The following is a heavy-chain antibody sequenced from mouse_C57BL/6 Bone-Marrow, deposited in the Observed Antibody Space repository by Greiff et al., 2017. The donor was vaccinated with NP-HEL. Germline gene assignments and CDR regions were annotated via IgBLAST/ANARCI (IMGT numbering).Heavy chain of an antibody. CDR3: ARDKSDYGSSLYWYFDV. Sequence: DVQLVESEGGLVQPGSSMKLSCTASGFTFSDYYMAWVRQVPEKGLEWVANINYDGSSTYYLDSLKSRFIISRDNAKNILYLQMSSLKSEDTATYYCARDKSDYGSSLYWYFDVWGTGTTVTVSS. D-gene: IGHD1-1*01. V-gene: IGHV5-16*01. CDR2: INYDGSST. CDR1: GFTFSDYY. J-gene: IGHJ1*03.